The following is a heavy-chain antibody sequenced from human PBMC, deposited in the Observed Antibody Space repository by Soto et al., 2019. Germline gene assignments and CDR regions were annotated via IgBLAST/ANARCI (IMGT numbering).Heavy chain of an antibody. CDR1: GYTITGYY. V-gene: IGHV1-2*04. CDR2: INPNSGGT. Sequence: GASVKVSSKASGYTITGYYMHWVRQAPGQGLEWMGWINPNSGGTNYAQKFQGWVTMTRDTSISTAYMELSRLRSDDTAVYYCARDFGYGYGGNSNAFDIWGQGTMVTVSS. D-gene: IGHD4-17*01. CDR3: ARDFGYGYGGNSNAFDI. J-gene: IGHJ3*02.